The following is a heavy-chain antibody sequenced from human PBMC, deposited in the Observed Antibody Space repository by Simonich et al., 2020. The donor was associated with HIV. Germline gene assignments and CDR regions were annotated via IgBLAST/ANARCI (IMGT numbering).Heavy chain of an antibody. J-gene: IGHJ4*02. CDR1: GGSFSGYY. CDR2: SNHSGIT. CDR3: ARRDRELILYFDY. D-gene: IGHD3-3*01. V-gene: IGHV4-34*01. Sequence: QVQLQQWGAGLLKPSETLSLTCAVYGGSFSGYYWSWLRQPPGKGLEWIGESNHSGITNYKSSLNSRATISLDKSKNQFSLKLSSVTAADTAIYYCARRDRELILYFDYWGQGNLVTVSS.